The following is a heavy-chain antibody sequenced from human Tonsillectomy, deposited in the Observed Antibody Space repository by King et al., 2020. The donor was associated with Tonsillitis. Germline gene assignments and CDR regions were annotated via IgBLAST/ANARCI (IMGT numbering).Heavy chain of an antibody. CDR1: GGSISSYY. Sequence: VQLQESGPGLVKPSETLSLTCTVSGGSISSYYWSWIRQPPGKGLEWIVYIYYSGSTNYNPSLKSRVTITVDTSKNQFSLKLSSGTAADTAVYYCAGLGAGDGGDYWGQGTLVTVSS. J-gene: IGHJ4*02. V-gene: IGHV4-59*08. D-gene: IGHD7-27*01. CDR3: AGLGAGDGGDY. CDR2: IYYSGST.